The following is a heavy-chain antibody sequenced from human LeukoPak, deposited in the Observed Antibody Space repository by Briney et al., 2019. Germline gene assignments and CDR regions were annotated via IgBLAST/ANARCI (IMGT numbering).Heavy chain of an antibody. Sequence: GGSLRLSCAASGFTFRSYTMNWVRQAPGKGLEWVSYISSSGRPIFYADSVKGRFTISRDNAKNSLYLQMNSLRVEDTAVYYCARVRDFFDYWGQGTLVTVSS. J-gene: IGHJ4*02. D-gene: IGHD3-3*01. V-gene: IGHV3-48*04. CDR2: ISSSGRPI. CDR1: GFTFRSYT. CDR3: ARVRDFFDY.